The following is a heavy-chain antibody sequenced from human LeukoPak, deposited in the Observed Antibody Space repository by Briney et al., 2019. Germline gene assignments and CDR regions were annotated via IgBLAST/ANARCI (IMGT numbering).Heavy chain of an antibody. V-gene: IGHV1-46*01. Sequence: GASVKVSCKAFGYTFTSNYMHWVRQAPGQGPEWMGVISPSGGSTTYAQKFQGRVTLTRDMSTSTDYLELSSLRSEDTAVYYCARDLVRYSYGYWFDPWGQGTLVTVSS. CDR1: GYTFTSNY. CDR3: ARDLVRYSYGYWFDP. D-gene: IGHD5-18*01. CDR2: ISPSGGST. J-gene: IGHJ5*02.